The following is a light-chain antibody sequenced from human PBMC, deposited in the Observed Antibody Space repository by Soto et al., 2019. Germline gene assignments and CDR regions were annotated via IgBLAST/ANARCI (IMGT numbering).Light chain of an antibody. J-gene: IGLJ2*01. CDR1: SSNIGSNY. CDR3: AAWDDSLKVV. V-gene: IGLV1-47*01. Sequence: QSVLTQPPSASGTPGQRVTISCSGSSSNIGSNYVYWYQQLPGTAPKLLIYRNNQRPSWVPDRFSGSKSGTSASLAISGLRSEDEADYYCAAWDDSLKVVFGGGTKVTVL. CDR2: RNN.